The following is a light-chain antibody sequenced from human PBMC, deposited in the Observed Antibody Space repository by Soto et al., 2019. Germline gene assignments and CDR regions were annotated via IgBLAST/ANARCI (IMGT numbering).Light chain of an antibody. CDR1: QSVSGR. CDR3: QQCNNSPYT. J-gene: IGKJ2*01. CDR2: SAS. V-gene: IGKV3-15*01. Sequence: EIVMTQSPATLSVSPGERATLSCRASQSVSGRLAWYQQKPGQAPRLLIYSASSRVAGIPARFSGSASGTEVTLTISSLQSEDFAVYYCQQCNNSPYTFGQGTKVEIK.